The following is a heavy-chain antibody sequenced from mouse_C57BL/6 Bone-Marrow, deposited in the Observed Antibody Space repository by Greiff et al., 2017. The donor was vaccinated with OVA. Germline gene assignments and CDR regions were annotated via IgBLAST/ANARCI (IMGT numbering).Heavy chain of an antibody. V-gene: IGHV1-55*01. CDR2: IYPGSGST. CDR3: ARSSNYDFDY. J-gene: IGHJ2*01. D-gene: IGHD2-5*01. Sequence: VKLQESGAELVKPGASVKMSCKASGYTFTSYWITWVKQRPGQGLEWIGDIYPGSGSTNYNEKFKSKATLTVDTSSSTAYMQLSSLTSEDSAVYYCARSSNYDFDYWGQGTTLTVSS. CDR1: GYTFTSYW.